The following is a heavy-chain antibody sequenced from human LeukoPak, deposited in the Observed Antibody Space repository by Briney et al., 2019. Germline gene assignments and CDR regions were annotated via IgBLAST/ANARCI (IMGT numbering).Heavy chain of an antibody. J-gene: IGHJ4*02. Sequence: GGSLRLSCAASGFTFDDYAMHWVRQAPGKGLEWVSGISWNSGSIGYADSVKGRFTISRDNAKNSLYLQMNSLRAEDTALYYCAKGALWFGESSYFDYWRQGTLVTVSS. D-gene: IGHD3-10*01. CDR1: GFTFDDYA. CDR3: AKGALWFGESSYFDY. CDR2: ISWNSGSI. V-gene: IGHV3-9*01.